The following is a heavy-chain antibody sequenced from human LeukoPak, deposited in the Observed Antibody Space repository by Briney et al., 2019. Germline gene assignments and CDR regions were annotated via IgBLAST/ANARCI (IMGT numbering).Heavy chain of an antibody. D-gene: IGHD4-17*01. V-gene: IGHV1-2*02. J-gene: IGHJ4*02. CDR1: GYTLTGYY. Sequence: ASVKVSFKASGYTLTGYYMHWVRQAPGQGLEWMGWINPNSGGTNYAQEFQGRVTMTRDTSISTAYMELSRLRSDDTAVYYCARDLRTVRLGFYWGQGTLVTVSS. CDR3: ARDLRTVRLGFY. CDR2: INPNSGGT.